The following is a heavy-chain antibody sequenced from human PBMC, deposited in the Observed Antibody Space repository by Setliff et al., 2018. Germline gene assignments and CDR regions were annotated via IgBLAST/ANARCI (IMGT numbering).Heavy chain of an antibody. D-gene: IGHD1-1*01. J-gene: IGHJ4*02. Sequence: LSLTCAASGGSFSDYYWTWIRQPPGKGLEWIGEINHSGTTYSNPSLKSRVTMSVDTSKNQFSLRLNSVTASDTAVYYCATTGTHRYFDYWGQGTLITVSS. CDR1: GGSFSDYY. CDR3: ATTGTHRYFDY. V-gene: IGHV4-34*01. CDR2: INHSGTT.